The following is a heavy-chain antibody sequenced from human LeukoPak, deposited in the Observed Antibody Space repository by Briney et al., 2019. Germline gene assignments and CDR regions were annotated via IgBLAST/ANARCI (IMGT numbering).Heavy chain of an antibody. CDR1: GFTFSNYA. V-gene: IGHV3-30*18. Sequence: QPGGSLRLSCAASGFTFSNYAMHWVRQAPGKGLEWVAIISYDGKNYYYADSVKGRFTISRDSSKNTLYLQMNSLRAEDTALYYCAKDKSLLGSSWHAFDYWGQGTLVTVSS. CDR2: ISYDGKNY. J-gene: IGHJ4*02. CDR3: AKDKSLLGSSWHAFDY. D-gene: IGHD6-13*01.